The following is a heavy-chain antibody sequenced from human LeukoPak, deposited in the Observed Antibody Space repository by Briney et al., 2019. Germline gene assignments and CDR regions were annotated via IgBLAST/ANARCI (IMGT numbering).Heavy chain of an antibody. D-gene: IGHD5-18*01. CDR1: GGSISSYY. J-gene: IGHJ4*02. Sequence: SETLSLTCTVSGGSISSYYWSWIRQPPGKGLEWIGYIYYSGSTNYNPSLKSRVTISVDTSKNQFSLKLSSVTAADTAVYYCARLTWGAYSYDPIDYWGQGTLVTVSS. CDR2: IYYSGST. CDR3: ARLTWGAYSYDPIDY. V-gene: IGHV4-59*08.